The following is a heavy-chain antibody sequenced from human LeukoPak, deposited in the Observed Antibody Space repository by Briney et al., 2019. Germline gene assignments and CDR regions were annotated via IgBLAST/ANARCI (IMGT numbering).Heavy chain of an antibody. CDR2: INHSGST. J-gene: IGHJ6*03. CDR3: ARPAIAAAGRRYMDV. CDR1: GGSFSGYY. V-gene: IGHV4-34*01. Sequence: TSETLSLTCAVYGGSFSGYYWSWIRQPPGKGLEWIGEINHSGSTNYNPSLKSRVTISVDTSKNQFSLKLSSVTAADTAVYYCARPAIAAAGRRYMDVWGKGTTVTVSS. D-gene: IGHD6-13*01.